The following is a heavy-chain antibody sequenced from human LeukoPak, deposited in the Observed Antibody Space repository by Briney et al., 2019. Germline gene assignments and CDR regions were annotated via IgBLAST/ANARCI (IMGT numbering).Heavy chain of an antibody. Sequence: PSETLPLTCAVYGGSFSGYYWSWIRQPPGKGLEWIGEINHSGSTNYNPSLKSRVTISVDTSKNQFSLKLSSVTAADTAVYYCARGGWAVAGTKYFQHWGQGTLVTVSS. CDR2: INHSGST. CDR3: ARGGWAVAGTKYFQH. D-gene: IGHD6-19*01. CDR1: GGSFSGYY. V-gene: IGHV4-34*01. J-gene: IGHJ1*01.